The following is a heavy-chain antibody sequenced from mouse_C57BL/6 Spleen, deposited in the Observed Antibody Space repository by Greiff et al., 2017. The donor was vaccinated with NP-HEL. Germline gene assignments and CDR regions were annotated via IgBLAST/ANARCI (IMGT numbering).Heavy chain of an antibody. Sequence: QVHVKQSGTELVKPGASVKLSCKASGYTFTSYWMHWVKQRPGQGLEWIGNINPSNGGTNYNEKFKSKATLTVDKSSSTAYMQLSSLTSEDSAVYYCARTGRWAWFAYWGQGTLVTVSA. CDR2: INPSNGGT. V-gene: IGHV1-53*01. CDR1: GYTFTSYW. J-gene: IGHJ3*01. D-gene: IGHD4-1*01. CDR3: ARTGRWAWFAY.